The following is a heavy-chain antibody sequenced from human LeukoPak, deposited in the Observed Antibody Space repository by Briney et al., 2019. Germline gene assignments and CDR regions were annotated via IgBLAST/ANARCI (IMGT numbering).Heavy chain of an antibody. Sequence: PGGSLRLSCAASGFTFSAYAMSWVRQAPGTGLDWVSAISISGGSTYYADSVKGRFTISRDTSKNTLYLQMNSLRAEDTAVYYCAKDYCSSTSCFFFDYWGQGTLVTVSS. D-gene: IGHD2-2*01. CDR3: AKDYCSSTSCFFFDY. V-gene: IGHV3-23*01. CDR2: ISISGGST. CDR1: GFTFSAYA. J-gene: IGHJ4*02.